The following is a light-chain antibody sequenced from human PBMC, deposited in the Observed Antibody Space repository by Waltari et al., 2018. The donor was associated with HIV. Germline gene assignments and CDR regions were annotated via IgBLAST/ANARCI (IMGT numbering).Light chain of an antibody. V-gene: IGLV1-40*01. CDR3: QSYDSTLSSVL. CDR2: ADH. CDR1: NSNIGAHYG. Sequence: QSVLPQPPSVSGAPGQRVTISCTGSNSNIGAHYGVNWYQEVPGAAPRLLIYADHNRPSGVPDRFAGSTSATSASLAITGLQAEDEADYYCQSYDSTLSSVLFGGGTKVTVL. J-gene: IGLJ2*01.